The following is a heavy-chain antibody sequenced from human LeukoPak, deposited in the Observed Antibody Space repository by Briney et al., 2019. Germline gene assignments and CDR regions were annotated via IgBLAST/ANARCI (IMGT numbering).Heavy chain of an antibody. CDR3: ATWSCDY. CDR2: ISSSSRTI. CDR1: GFTFSSYS. J-gene: IGHJ4*02. V-gene: IGHV3-48*04. D-gene: IGHD3-10*01. Sequence: GGSLRLSCAASGFTFSSYSMNWVRQAPGKGLEWVSSISSSSRTIYYADSVKGRFTISRDNAKNSLYLQMNSLRAEDTAVYYCATWSCDYWGQGTLVTVSS.